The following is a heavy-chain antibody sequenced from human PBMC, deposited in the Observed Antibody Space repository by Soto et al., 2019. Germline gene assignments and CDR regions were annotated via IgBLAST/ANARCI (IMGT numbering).Heavy chain of an antibody. V-gene: IGHV4-59*08. CDR1: GGSISSYY. CDR3: ARRSGRTFDY. CDR2: IYYIFST. J-gene: IGHJ4*02. D-gene: IGHD2-15*01. Sequence: PSETLSLTCTVSGGSISSYYWIWIRQPPVNGLEFIGYIYYIFSTNYSPSLKSRFTISLYTSKNHFSLKLSSFTAADTAVYYCARRSGRTFDYWGQGTLVTVSS.